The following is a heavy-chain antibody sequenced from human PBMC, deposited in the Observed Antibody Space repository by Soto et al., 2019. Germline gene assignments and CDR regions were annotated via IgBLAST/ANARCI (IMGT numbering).Heavy chain of an antibody. CDR2: ISGTGGT. CDR1: GFTFSSHV. J-gene: IGHJ1*01. V-gene: IGHV3-23*01. Sequence: EVQLWESGGGLVQPGGSLRLSCAVSGFTFSSHVMSWVRQAPGKGLAWVSAISGTGGTYYADSVKGRFTISRDNSKNALYLQMNNLIDEDTDLYYCAKDRRGAYCSGGICYSPAYWGQGTLVIVSS. D-gene: IGHD2-15*01. CDR3: AKDRRGAYCSGGICYSPAY.